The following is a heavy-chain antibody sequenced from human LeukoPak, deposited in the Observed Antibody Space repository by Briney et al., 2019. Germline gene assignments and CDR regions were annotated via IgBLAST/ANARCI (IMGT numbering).Heavy chain of an antibody. CDR3: AGTIGYRSSTSCYFGFDY. D-gene: IGHD2-2*01. Sequence: PSETLSLTCTVSGGSVSSGSYYWSWIRQPPGTGLEWIVYIYYSGSTNYNPSLKSRVTISVDTSKNQFSLKLSSVTAADTAVYYCAGTIGYRSSTSCYFGFDYWGQGTLVTVSS. CDR1: GGSVSSGSYY. V-gene: IGHV4-61*01. J-gene: IGHJ4*02. CDR2: IYYSGST.